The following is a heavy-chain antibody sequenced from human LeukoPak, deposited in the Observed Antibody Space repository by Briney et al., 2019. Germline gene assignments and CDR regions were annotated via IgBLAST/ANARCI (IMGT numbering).Heavy chain of an antibody. CDR1: GFTFSSYG. CDR3: AREILYYYGSGSPEDYYYYGMDV. J-gene: IGHJ6*02. V-gene: IGHV3-33*01. CDR2: ILDEGSNK. Sequence: GRALRLSCAASGFTFSSYGMHWVRQAPGKGLEWVAVILDEGSNKYSADSVKGRFTISRDNSKNTQYLQMNSLRAEDTAVYYCAREILYYYGSGSPEDYYYYGMDVWGQGTTVTVSS. D-gene: IGHD3-10*01.